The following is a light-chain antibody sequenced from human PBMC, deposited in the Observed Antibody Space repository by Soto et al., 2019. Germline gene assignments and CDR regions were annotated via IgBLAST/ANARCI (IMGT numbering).Light chain of an antibody. Sequence: DIQMTQSPFSVSASAGYRVTITCRASQSISRYLNWYQQKPGKPPRLLIYAASSLQSGVPSRFSGSGSGTDFTLTISSLQPEDFATYSCQQSYNSPQTFGRGTKVDIK. CDR1: QSISRY. V-gene: IGKV1-39*01. CDR2: AAS. J-gene: IGKJ1*01. CDR3: QQSYNSPQT.